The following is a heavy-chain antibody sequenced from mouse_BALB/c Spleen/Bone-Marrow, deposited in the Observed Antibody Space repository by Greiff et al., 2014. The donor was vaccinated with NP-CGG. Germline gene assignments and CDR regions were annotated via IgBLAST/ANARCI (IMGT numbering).Heavy chain of an antibody. D-gene: IGHD1-1*01. J-gene: IGHJ3*01. CDR1: GFNIKDTY. Sequence: EVQLQQSGAALVKPGASVKLSCTASGFNIKDTYMHWVKQRPEQGLEWIGRIDPANGNTKYDPKFQGKATITADTSSNTAYLQLSSLTSEDTAVYYCAAYYYGSSQFAYWGQGTLVTVSA. V-gene: IGHV14-3*02. CDR2: IDPANGNT. CDR3: AAYYYGSSQFAY.